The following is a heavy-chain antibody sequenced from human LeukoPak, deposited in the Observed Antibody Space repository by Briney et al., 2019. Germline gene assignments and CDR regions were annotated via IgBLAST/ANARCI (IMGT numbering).Heavy chain of an antibody. CDR3: ARRARATAGGDYFDY. J-gene: IGHJ4*02. CDR2: IYYSGNT. Sequence: SETLSLTCTVSGGSISSYYWTWIRHPPGKGLERIGYIYYSGNTNYNPSLKSRVTISLDTSRNQFSLQLSSVTAADTAVYYCARRARATAGGDYFDYWGQGTLVTVSS. D-gene: IGHD6-13*01. CDR1: GGSISSYY. V-gene: IGHV4-59*08.